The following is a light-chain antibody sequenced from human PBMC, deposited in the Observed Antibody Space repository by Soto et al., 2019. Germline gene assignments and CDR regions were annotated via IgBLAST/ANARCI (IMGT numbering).Light chain of an antibody. CDR2: DVS. Sequence: QSVLTQPASVSGSPGQPITISCTGTSSDVGGYNYVSWYQQHPGKAPKLMIYDVSNRPSGVSNRFSGSKSGNTASLTISGLQDEEEADDYCSSYTSSSTLCVFGTGTKLTVL. J-gene: IGLJ1*01. V-gene: IGLV2-14*01. CDR3: SSYTSSSTLCV. CDR1: SSDVGGYNY.